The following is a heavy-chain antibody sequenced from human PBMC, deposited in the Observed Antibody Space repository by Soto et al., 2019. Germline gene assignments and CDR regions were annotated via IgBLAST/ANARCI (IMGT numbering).Heavy chain of an antibody. V-gene: IGHV4-39*01. Sequence: SETLSLTCNVSGGSISNSNYYWGWIRQPPGEGLEWIGTVYFTGSNYYNPSLKNRVTISIDTSKNQFSLKLSSLTAADTAVYYCAPLFIAAAGGTNAVAPWGQGTLVTVSS. CDR2: VYFTGSN. CDR1: GGSISNSNYY. D-gene: IGHD6-13*01. CDR3: APLFIAAAGGTNAVAP. J-gene: IGHJ5*02.